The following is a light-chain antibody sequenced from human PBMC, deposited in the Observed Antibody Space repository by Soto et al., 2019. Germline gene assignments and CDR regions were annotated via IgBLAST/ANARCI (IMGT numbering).Light chain of an antibody. V-gene: IGKV3-20*01. CDR1: QIVSSTY. J-gene: IGKJ4*01. CDR3: QQYDVTPPNT. CDR2: GAS. Sequence: EIVLTQSPGTLSLSPGERATLSCRASQIVSSTYLAWFQQKADQAPRLLIYGASTRATGIPDRFSGSGSGTDFTLTISGLEPEDFALYYCQQYDVTPPNTFGGGTKVEV.